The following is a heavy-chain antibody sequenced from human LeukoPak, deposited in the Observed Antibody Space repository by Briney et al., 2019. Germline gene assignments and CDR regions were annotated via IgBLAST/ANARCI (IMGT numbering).Heavy chain of an antibody. CDR2: INPNSGGT. J-gene: IGHJ4*02. CDR1: GYTFTGYY. V-gene: IGHV1-2*02. CDR3: ASHGAAGRDY. Sequence: ASVKVSCKASGYTFTGYYMHWVRQAPGQGLEWMGWINPNSGGTNYAQKIQGRVTITADESTSTAYMELSSLRSEDTAVYYCASHGAAGRDYWGQGTLVTVSS. D-gene: IGHD6-13*01.